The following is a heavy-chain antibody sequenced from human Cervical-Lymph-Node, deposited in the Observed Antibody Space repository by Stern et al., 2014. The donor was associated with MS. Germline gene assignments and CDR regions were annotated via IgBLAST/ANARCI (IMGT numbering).Heavy chain of an antibody. V-gene: IGHV3-48*01. D-gene: IGHD5-18*01. CDR1: GFTIRNYP. CDR3: AREVGHATDTTLVTWFDP. Sequence: EVQLVESGGGSVQPGGSLRLSCAASGFTIRNYPMNWFRQSPGTGLEWIEFISSSSNTIHYADSVKGRVTISRDNAKNSLYLQMYRLRAEDTAVYYCAREVGHATDTTLVTWFDPWGQGTLVTVSS. J-gene: IGHJ5*02. CDR2: ISSSSNTI.